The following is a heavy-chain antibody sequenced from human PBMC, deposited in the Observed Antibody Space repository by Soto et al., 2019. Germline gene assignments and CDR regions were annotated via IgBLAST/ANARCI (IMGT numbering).Heavy chain of an antibody. CDR1: GGTFSSYA. CDR2: IIPIFGTA. D-gene: IGHD3-22*01. CDR3: ASYYYDSSGYYPVLAP. Sequence: SVKFSCKASGGTFSSYAISWVRQAPGQGLEWMGGIIPIFGTANYAQKFQGRVTITADKSTSTAYMELSSLRSEDTAVYYCASYYYDSSGYYPVLAPWGQGTLVTVSS. V-gene: IGHV1-69*06. J-gene: IGHJ5*02.